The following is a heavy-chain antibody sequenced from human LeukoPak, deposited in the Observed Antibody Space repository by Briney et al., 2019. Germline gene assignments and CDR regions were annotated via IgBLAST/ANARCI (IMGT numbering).Heavy chain of an antibody. CDR1: GFTFSSYE. CDR3: AELGITMIGGV. V-gene: IGHV3-48*03. CDR2: ISSSGSTI. D-gene: IGHD3-10*02. J-gene: IGHJ6*04. Sequence: GGTLRLSCAASGFTFSSYEMNWVRQALGKGLEWVSYISSSGSTIYYAASVKGPVTISRDNAKNSLYLQMNSLRAEDTAVYYCAELGITMIGGVWGKGTTVTISS.